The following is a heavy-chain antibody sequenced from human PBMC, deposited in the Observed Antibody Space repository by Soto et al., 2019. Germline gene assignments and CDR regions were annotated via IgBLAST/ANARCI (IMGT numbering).Heavy chain of an antibody. CDR2: ISGSGGST. Sequence: GSLRLSCAASGFTFSSYAMSWVRQAPGKGLEWVSAISGSGGSTYYADSVKGRFTISRDNSKNTLYLQMNSLRAADTAVYYCAKNLASGSYYSAYWGQGTLVTVSS. CDR1: GFTFSSYA. V-gene: IGHV3-23*01. D-gene: IGHD3-10*01. CDR3: AKNLASGSYYSAY. J-gene: IGHJ4*02.